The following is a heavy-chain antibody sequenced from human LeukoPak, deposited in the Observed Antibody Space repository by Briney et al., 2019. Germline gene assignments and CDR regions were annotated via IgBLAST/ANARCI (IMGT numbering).Heavy chain of an antibody. CDR2: IFPIFGTT. D-gene: IGHD2-15*01. CDR1: RYTFTGYY. V-gene: IGHV1-69*13. Sequence: SVKVSCKASRYTFTGYYMHWVRQAPGQGLEWMGGIFPIFGTTKYAQNFQGRLTITADESTISVYMELHNLRSEDTALYYCARAGEYCSGSSCYSGVYFDYWGQGTLVTVSS. J-gene: IGHJ4*02. CDR3: ARAGEYCSGSSCYSGVYFDY.